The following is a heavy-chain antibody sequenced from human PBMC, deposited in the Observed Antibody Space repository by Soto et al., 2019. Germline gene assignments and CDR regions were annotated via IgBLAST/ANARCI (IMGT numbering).Heavy chain of an antibody. J-gene: IGHJ6*02. V-gene: IGHV3-30*18. CDR3: AKDLKRSYYYGMDV. CDR1: GFNFSSYG. CDR2: ISYDGSNK. Sequence: HPGGSLRLSCAASGFNFSSYGMHWVRQAPGKGLEWVAVISYDGSNKYYADSVKGRFTISRDNSKNTLYLQMNSLRAEDTAVYYCAKDLKRSYYYGMDVWGQGTTVTVSS. D-gene: IGHD4-17*01.